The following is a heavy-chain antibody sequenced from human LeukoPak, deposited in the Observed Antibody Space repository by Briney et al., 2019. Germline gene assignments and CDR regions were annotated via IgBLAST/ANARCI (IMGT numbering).Heavy chain of an antibody. Sequence: GGSLRLSCAASGFTFSSYGTHWVRQAPGKGLEWVAVISYDGSNKYYADSVKGRFTISRDNSKNTLYLQMNSLRAEDTAVYYCAKEGSWYGAFDYWGQGTLVTVSS. CDR1: GFTFSSYG. CDR3: AKEGSWYGAFDY. CDR2: ISYDGSNK. D-gene: IGHD6-13*01. V-gene: IGHV3-30*18. J-gene: IGHJ4*02.